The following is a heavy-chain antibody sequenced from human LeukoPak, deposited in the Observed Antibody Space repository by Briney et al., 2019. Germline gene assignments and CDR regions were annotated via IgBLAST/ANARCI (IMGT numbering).Heavy chain of an antibody. CDR2: IKKDGSEK. D-gene: IGHD3-10*02. CDR3: AEPGITMIGGV. J-gene: IGHJ6*04. Sequence: GGSLRLSCAASGFTFSSYWMSWVRQAPGKGLEWVANIKKDGSEKYYVDSVKGRFAISRDNAKNSLYLQMNSLRAEDTAVYYCAEPGITMIGGVWGKGTTVTISS. CDR1: GFTFSSYW. V-gene: IGHV3-7*01.